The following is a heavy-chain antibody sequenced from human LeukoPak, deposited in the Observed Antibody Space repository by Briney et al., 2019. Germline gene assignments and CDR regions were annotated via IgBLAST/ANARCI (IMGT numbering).Heavy chain of an antibody. D-gene: IGHD4-17*01. CDR3: ARTDYGDYLSDY. J-gene: IGHJ4*02. CDR1: GYTFTGYY. V-gene: IGHV1-8*03. CDR2: MNPNSGNT. Sequence: ASVKVSCKASGYTFTGYYMLWVRQAPGQGLEWMGWMNPNSGNTGYAQKFQGRVTITRNTSISTAYMELSSLRSEDTAVYYCARTDYGDYLSDYWGQGTLVTVSS.